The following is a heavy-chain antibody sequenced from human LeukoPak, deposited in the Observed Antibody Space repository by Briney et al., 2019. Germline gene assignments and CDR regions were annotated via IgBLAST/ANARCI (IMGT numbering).Heavy chain of an antibody. D-gene: IGHD4-17*01. V-gene: IGHV4-39*02. CDR1: VASISSSGYY. J-gene: IGHJ4*02. Sequence: SETLSLTCTVSVASISSSGYYWGWVRQPPGRGLEWIGSMSYSGTTWYNPSLKSRVTISADTWESHLSLKLTSVTAADTAIYYCANRGIYGYFDHWGQGTLVTVSS. CDR2: MSYSGTT. CDR3: ANRGIYGYFDH.